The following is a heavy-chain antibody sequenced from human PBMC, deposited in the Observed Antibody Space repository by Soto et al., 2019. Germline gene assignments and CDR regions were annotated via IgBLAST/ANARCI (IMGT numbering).Heavy chain of an antibody. CDR3: KRDVVASSPPGADY. D-gene: IGHD5-12*01. CDR2: IKAAGGDT. V-gene: IGHV3-23*01. J-gene: IGHJ4*02. Sequence: EVQLLASGGDLVRPGGSLRLSCAGSGFMFSNYPMSWVRQAPGKGQEWVAAIKAAGGDTYYADSVKGRFTISRDNFNDMLYLQMNSLTVEDTAMYYCKRDVVASSPPGADYWGQGTLVTVSS. CDR1: GFMFSNYP.